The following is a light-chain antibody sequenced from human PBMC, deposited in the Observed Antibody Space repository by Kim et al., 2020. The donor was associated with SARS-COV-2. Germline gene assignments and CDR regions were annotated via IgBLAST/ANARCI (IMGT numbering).Light chain of an antibody. J-gene: IGKJ1*01. V-gene: IGKV1-5*03. Sequence: ASEGDRVTITCRASQNISAWLAWYQQKPGKAPKFLINKASSLESGVPLRFSGSGSGTEFTLTISSLQPDDFATYYCQQYNSFPWTFGQGSKVDIK. CDR1: QNISAW. CDR2: KAS. CDR3: QQYNSFPWT.